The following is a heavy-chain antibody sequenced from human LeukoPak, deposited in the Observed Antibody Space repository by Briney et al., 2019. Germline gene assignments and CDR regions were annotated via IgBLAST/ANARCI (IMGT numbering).Heavy chain of an antibody. Sequence: GGSLRLSCAASGFTFSNYGMHWVRQAPGKGLEWVTVIWFDGSHQHYADSVRGRFTVSRDNSRNTLYLQMNSLRAEDTAVYYCAKDSFRAVASDYWGQGTLVTVSS. J-gene: IGHJ4*02. D-gene: IGHD6-19*01. V-gene: IGHV3-33*06. CDR2: IWFDGSHQ. CDR1: GFTFSNYG. CDR3: AKDSFRAVASDY.